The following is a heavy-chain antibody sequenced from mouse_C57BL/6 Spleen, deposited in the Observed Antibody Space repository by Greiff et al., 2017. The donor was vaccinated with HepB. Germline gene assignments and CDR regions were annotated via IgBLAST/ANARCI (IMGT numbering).Heavy chain of an antibody. D-gene: IGHD1-1*01. CDR1: GFTFSSYG. J-gene: IGHJ2*01. Sequence: EVKLVESGGDLVKPGGSLKLSCAASGFTFSSYGMSWVRQTPDKRLEWVATISSGGSYTYYPDSVKGRFTISRDNAKNTLYLQMSSLKSEDTAMYYCARQGDFITTVVAPFDYWGQGTTLTVSS. CDR2: ISSGGSYT. V-gene: IGHV5-6*01. CDR3: ARQGDFITTVVAPFDY.